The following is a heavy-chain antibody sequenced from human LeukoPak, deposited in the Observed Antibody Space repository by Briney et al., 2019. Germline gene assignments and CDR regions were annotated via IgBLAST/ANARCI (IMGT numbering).Heavy chain of an antibody. Sequence: SETLSLTCPVSGGSISSYYWSWIRQPPGKGLEWIGYIYYSGSTNYNPSLKSRVTISVDTSKNQFSLKLSSVTAADTAVYYCARARSITIFGVVIPRGDYMDVWGKGTTVTVSS. CDR3: ARARSITIFGVVIPRGDYMDV. V-gene: IGHV4-59*01. CDR1: GGSISSYY. D-gene: IGHD3-3*01. J-gene: IGHJ6*03. CDR2: IYYSGST.